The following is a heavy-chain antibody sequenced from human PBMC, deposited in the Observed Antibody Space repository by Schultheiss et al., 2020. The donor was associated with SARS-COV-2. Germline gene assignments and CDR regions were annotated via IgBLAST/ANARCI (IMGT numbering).Heavy chain of an antibody. J-gene: IGHJ3*02. D-gene: IGHD6-19*01. V-gene: IGHV3-23*01. CDR2: ISGSGGST. CDR1: GFTFSSYA. CDR3: AKESGHDSSGWNVGAFDI. Sequence: GGSLRLSCAASGFTFSSYAMSWVRQAPGKGLEWVSAISGSGGSTYYADSVKGRFTISRDNSKNTLYLQMNSLRAEDTAVYYCAKESGHDSSGWNVGAFDIWGQGTMVTVSS.